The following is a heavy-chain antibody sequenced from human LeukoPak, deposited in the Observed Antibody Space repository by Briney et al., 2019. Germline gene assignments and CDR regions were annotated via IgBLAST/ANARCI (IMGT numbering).Heavy chain of an antibody. CDR2: INPNSGAT. CDR1: GYTFTGYY. CDR3: AGSRVTTIPNLDY. J-gene: IGHJ4*02. Sequence: ASVKVSCKASGYTFTGYYMDWGRQAPGRGLGWMGWINPNSGATNSAQQFKGRVTMTRDTSISTAYMELSRLTFDDTAVYFCAGSRVTTIPNLDYSGQGILLTVSS. D-gene: IGHD5-12*01. V-gene: IGHV1-2*02.